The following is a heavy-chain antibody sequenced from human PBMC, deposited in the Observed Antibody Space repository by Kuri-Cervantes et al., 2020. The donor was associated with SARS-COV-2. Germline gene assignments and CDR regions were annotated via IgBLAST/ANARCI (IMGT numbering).Heavy chain of an antibody. CDR2: ISSSTSYI. D-gene: IGHD4-17*01. J-gene: IGHJ6*02. V-gene: IGHV3-21*01. CDR1: GFTFSSYS. CDR3: ARTTYGDYYWYGMDV. Sequence: GESLKISCAASGFTFSSYSMNWVRQAPGKGLEWVSTISSSTSYINYAESLKGRFTISRDNAKNSLYLQMTSLRAEDTAVYYCARTTYGDYYWYGMDVWGQGTTVTVSS.